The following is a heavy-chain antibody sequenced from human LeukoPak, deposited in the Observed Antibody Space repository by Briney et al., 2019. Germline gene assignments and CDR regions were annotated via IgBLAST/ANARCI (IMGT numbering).Heavy chain of an antibody. D-gene: IGHD3-22*01. Sequence: SETLSLTCTVSGGSISSYYWSWIRQPPGKGLEWIGYIYYSGSTNYNPSLKSRVTMSIDKSTNRFSLKLNSVTAADTAVYYCARDVRDSSGYYLRIFANWGQGNLVTVSS. V-gene: IGHV4-59*12. CDR2: IYYSGST. J-gene: IGHJ4*02. CDR3: ARDVRDSSGYYLRIFAN. CDR1: GGSISSYY.